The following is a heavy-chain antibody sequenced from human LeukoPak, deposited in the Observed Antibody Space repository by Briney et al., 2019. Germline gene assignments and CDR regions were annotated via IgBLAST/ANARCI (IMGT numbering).Heavy chain of an antibody. V-gene: IGHV4-31*03. D-gene: IGHD4-17*01. CDR2: IYYSGST. CDR1: GGAISSGGYY. J-gene: IGHJ4*02. Sequence: SETLSLTCTVSGGAISSGGYYWSWIRQHPGKGLEWIGYIYYSGSTYYNPSLKSRVTISVDTSKNQFSLKLSSVTAADTAVYYCARESYGDPGRFDYWGQGTLVTVSS. CDR3: ARESYGDPGRFDY.